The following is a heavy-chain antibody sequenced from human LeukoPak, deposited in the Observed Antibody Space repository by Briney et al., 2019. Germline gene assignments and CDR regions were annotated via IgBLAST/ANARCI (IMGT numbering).Heavy chain of an antibody. Sequence: GGSLRLSCIPSGFTFNSYAMFWVRQAPGKGLEWVSLIWYDGSNKYYADSVKGRFTISRDNSKNTLYLQMNSLRAEDTAVYYCARARGWQPNYYYYYMDVWGTGTTVTVSS. CDR3: ARARGWQPNYYYYYMDV. D-gene: IGHD2-15*01. J-gene: IGHJ6*03. CDR1: GFTFNSYA. CDR2: IWYDGSNK. V-gene: IGHV3-33*07.